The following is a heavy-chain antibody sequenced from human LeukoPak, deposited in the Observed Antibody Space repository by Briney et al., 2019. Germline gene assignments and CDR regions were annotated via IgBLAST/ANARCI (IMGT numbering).Heavy chain of an antibody. CDR3: AAWGRGSLWFGELSY. CDR1: GYTFTSYY. V-gene: IGHV1-46*01. Sequence: ASVKVSCKASGYTFTSYYMNWVRQAPGQGLEWMGRINPNGGSASYTHKFQGRVTMTRDTSTSTVYMELSSLRFEDTAVYYCAAWGRGSLWFGELSYWGQGTLVTVSS. J-gene: IGHJ4*02. D-gene: IGHD3-10*01. CDR2: INPNGGSA.